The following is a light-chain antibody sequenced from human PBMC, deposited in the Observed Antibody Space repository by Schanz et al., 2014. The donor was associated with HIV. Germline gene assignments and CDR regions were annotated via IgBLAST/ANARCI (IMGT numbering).Light chain of an antibody. J-gene: IGKJ1*01. V-gene: IGKV3-20*01. CDR1: QSVSSSY. Sequence: EIVLTQSPGTLSLSPGERATLSCRASQSVSSSYLAWYQQKPGQAPRLLIYGASSRATGIPDRFSGSGSGTDFTLTISSLDPEDFAVYYCQQYNNWPPAFGQGSKVEIK. CDR3: QQYNNWPPA. CDR2: GAS.